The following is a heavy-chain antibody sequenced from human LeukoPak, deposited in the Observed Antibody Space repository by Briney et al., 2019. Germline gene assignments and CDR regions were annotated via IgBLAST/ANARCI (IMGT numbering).Heavy chain of an antibody. J-gene: IGHJ4*02. CDR2: INPSGGST. Sequence: GASVKVSCKASGYTFTNYGITWVRQAPGQGLEWMGIINPSGGSTSYAQKFQGRVTMTRDMSTSTVYMELSSLRSEDTAVYYCARETRMAELDYWGQGTLVTVSS. CDR1: GYTFTNYG. CDR3: ARETRMAELDY. V-gene: IGHV1-46*01. D-gene: IGHD5-24*01.